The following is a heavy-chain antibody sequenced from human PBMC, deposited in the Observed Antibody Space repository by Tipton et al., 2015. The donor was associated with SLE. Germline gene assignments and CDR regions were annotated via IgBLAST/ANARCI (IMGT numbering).Heavy chain of an antibody. CDR1: GFTFSSYS. Sequence: SLRLSCAASGFTFSSYSMNWVRQAPGKGLEWVSSISSRSSYIYYADSVKGRFTISRDNAKNSLYLQMNSLRAEDTAVYYCARDAAEGYGDYVWGQGTLVTVSS. CDR2: ISSRSSYI. V-gene: IGHV3-21*01. CDR3: ARDAAEGYGDYV. D-gene: IGHD4-17*01. J-gene: IGHJ4*02.